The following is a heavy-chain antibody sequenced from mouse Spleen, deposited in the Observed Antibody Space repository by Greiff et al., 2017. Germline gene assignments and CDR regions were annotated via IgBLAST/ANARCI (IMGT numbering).Heavy chain of an antibody. J-gene: IGHJ3*01. CDR3: ARSIYDGYHFAY. CDR1: GYTFTSYT. V-gene: IGHV1-4*01. D-gene: IGHD2-3*01. Sequence: VQLKESGAELARPGASVKMSCKASGYTFTSYTMHWVKQRPGQGLEWIGYINPSSGYTKYNQKFKDKATLTADKSSSTAYMQLSSLTSEDSAVYYCARSIYDGYHFAYWGQGTLVTVSA. CDR2: INPSSGYT.